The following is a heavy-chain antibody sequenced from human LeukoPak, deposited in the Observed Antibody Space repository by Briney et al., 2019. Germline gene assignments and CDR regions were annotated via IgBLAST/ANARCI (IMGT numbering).Heavy chain of an antibody. CDR1: GGSISSYY. D-gene: IGHD4-17*01. Sequence: LSETLSLTCTVSGGSISSYYWSWIRQPPGKGLEWIGYIYYSGSTNYNPSLKSRVTISVDTSKNQFSLKLSSVTAADTAVYYCARHYGDYFDYWGQGTLVTVSS. CDR3: ARHYGDYFDY. CDR2: IYYSGST. J-gene: IGHJ4*02. V-gene: IGHV4-59*01.